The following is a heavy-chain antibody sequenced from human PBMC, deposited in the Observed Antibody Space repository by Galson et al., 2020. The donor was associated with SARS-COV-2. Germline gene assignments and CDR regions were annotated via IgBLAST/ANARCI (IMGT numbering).Heavy chain of an antibody. CDR2: INHSGST. CDR1: GGSFSGYY. J-gene: IGHJ4*02. V-gene: IGHV4-34*01. Sequence: QWVSTQRQDSQTLSLTCAVYGGSFSGYYWSWIRQPPGKGLEWIGEINHSGSTNYNPSLKSRVTISVDTSKNQFSLKLSSVTAADTAVYYCAREPGDHGGKTFDYWGQGTLVTVSS. CDR3: AREPGDHGGKTFDY. D-gene: IGHD4-17*01.